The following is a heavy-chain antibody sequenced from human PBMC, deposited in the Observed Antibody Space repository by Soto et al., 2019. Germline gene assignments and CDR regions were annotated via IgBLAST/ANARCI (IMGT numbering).Heavy chain of an antibody. CDR2: IYSGGST. J-gene: IGHJ3*02. CDR3: ARRTDFRSFDI. Sequence: EVQLVESGGGLVQPGGSLRLSCAASGFTVSSNYMSWVRQAPGKGLEWVSVIYSGGSTYYADSVKGRFTIYRHNSKKTLYLQMNSLRAEDTAVYYCARRTDFRSFDICRQGTMVTLSS. V-gene: IGHV3-53*04. D-gene: IGHD1-1*01. CDR1: GFTVSSNY.